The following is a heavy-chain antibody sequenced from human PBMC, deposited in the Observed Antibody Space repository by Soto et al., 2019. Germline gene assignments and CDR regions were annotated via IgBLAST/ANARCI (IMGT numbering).Heavy chain of an antibody. CDR3: ARELEIRREGEFWFDP. CDR1: GGSFSGYY. J-gene: IGHJ5*02. CDR2: INHSGST. V-gene: IGHV4-34*01. D-gene: IGHD1-7*01. Sequence: PSETLSLTCAVYGGSFSGYYWSWIRQPPGKGLEWIGEINHSGSTNYDPSLKSRVTISVDTSKNQFSLKLSSVTAADTAVYYCARELEIRREGEFWFDPWGQGTLVTVSS.